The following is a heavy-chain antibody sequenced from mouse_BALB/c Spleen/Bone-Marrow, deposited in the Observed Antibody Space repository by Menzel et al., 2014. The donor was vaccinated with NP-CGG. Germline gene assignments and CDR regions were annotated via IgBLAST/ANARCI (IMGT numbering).Heavy chain of an antibody. CDR3: ANYYYGSSLFAY. D-gene: IGHD1-1*01. CDR1: GFNIKDTY. CDR2: IDPANGNT. J-gene: IGHJ3*01. V-gene: IGHV14-3*02. Sequence: EVKLVESGAELVKPEASVKLSCAASGFNIKDTYMHWVKQRPEQGLEWIGRIDPANGNTKYDPKFQGKATITADTSSNTAYLQLSSLTSEDTAVYYCANYYYGSSLFAYWGQGTLVTVSA.